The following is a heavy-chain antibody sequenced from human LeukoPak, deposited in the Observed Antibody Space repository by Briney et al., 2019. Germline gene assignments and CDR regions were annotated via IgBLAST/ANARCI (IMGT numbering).Heavy chain of an antibody. V-gene: IGHV3-53*01. J-gene: IGHJ4*02. Sequence: PGGSLRLSCVDSGFTVSSSYMSWVRQAPGKGLEWVSIIYSGVGTYYADSVKGRFTISRDNSKNTLYLQMNSLRAEDTAVYYCARVYGDPSYYFDYWGQGTLVTVSS. CDR3: ARVYGDPSYYFDY. D-gene: IGHD4-17*01. CDR1: GFTVSSSY. CDR2: IYSGVGT.